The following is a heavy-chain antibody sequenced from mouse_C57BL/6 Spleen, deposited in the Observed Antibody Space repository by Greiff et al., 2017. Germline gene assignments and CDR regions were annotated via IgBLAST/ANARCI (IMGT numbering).Heavy chain of an antibody. CDR2: IDPEDGET. CDR1: GFNIKDYY. CDR3: ALTGGSSQFAY. Sequence: VQLKESGAELVKPGASVKLSCTASGFNIKDYYMHWVKQRTEQGLEWIGRIDPEDGETKYAPKFQGKATITADTSSNPAYLQLSSLTSEDTAVYYCALTGGSSQFAYWGQGTLVTVSA. V-gene: IGHV14-2*01. J-gene: IGHJ3*01. D-gene: IGHD1-1*01.